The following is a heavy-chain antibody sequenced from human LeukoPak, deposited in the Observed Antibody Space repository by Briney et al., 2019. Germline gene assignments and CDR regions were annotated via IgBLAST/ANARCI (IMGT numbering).Heavy chain of an antibody. V-gene: IGHV3-48*03. Sequence: PGGSLRLSCAASGFTFSSYEMNWVRQAPGKGLEWVPYISSSGSTIYYADSVKGRFTISRDNAKNSLYLQMNSLRAEDTAVYYCARDNYDSSGPYYFDYWGQGTLVTVSS. CDR3: ARDNYDSSGPYYFDY. CDR1: GFTFSSYE. CDR2: ISSSGSTI. J-gene: IGHJ4*02. D-gene: IGHD3-22*01.